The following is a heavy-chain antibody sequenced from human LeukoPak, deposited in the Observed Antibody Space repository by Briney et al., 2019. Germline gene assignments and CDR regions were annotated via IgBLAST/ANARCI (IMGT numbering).Heavy chain of an antibody. CDR1: GGSINSIYW. Sequence: PSGTLSLTCAVSGGSINSIYWWSWVRQPPGKGLEWIGYIYYSGSTYYNPSLKSRVTISVDTSKNQFSLKLSSVTAADTAVYYCARGLTVTAEKVYYYYGMDVWGQGTTVTVSS. D-gene: IGHD4-11*01. V-gene: IGHV4-30-4*01. CDR2: IYYSGST. CDR3: ARGLTVTAEKVYYYYGMDV. J-gene: IGHJ6*02.